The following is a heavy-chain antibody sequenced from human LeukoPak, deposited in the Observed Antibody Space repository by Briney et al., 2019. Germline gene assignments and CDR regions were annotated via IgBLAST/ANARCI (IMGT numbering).Heavy chain of an antibody. D-gene: IGHD5-18*01. V-gene: IGHV3-23*01. J-gene: IGHJ4*02. Sequence: GGSLRLSCAASGFTFSSYAMSWVRQAPGKGLEWVSAISGSGGSTYYADSVKGRFTISRDNSKNTLYLQMNSLRAEGTAVYYCAKDRKYSYGTGFDYWGQGTLVTVSS. CDR2: ISGSGGST. CDR1: GFTFSSYA. CDR3: AKDRKYSYGTGFDY.